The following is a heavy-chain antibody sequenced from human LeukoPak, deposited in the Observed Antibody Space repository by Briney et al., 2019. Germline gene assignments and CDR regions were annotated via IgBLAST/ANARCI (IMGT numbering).Heavy chain of an antibody. J-gene: IGHJ4*02. CDR3: ARAGQAGGYDFGPLDY. V-gene: IGHV3-21*01. D-gene: IGHD5-12*01. CDR1: GFTFSSYS. Sequence: PGGSLRLSCAASGFTFSSYSMNWVRQAPGKGLEWVGSICSSSSYIYYADSVKGRFTISRDNAKNSLYLQMNSLRAEGTAVYYCARAGQAGGYDFGPLDYWGQGTLVTVSS. CDR2: ICSSSSYI.